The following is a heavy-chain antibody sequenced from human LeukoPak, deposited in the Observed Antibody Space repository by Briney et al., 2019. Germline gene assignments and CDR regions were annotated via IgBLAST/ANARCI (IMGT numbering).Heavy chain of an antibody. Sequence: GASVKVSCKASGYTFTSYGISWVRQAPGQGLEWMGWISAYNGNTNYAQKLQGRVTMTTDTSTSTAYMELRSLRSDDTAVYYCAREQYYYDSSGYSNWFDPWGQGTLVTVSS. CDR2: ISAYNGNT. D-gene: IGHD3-22*01. CDR3: AREQYYYDSSGYSNWFDP. CDR1: GYTFTSYG. J-gene: IGHJ5*02. V-gene: IGHV1-18*01.